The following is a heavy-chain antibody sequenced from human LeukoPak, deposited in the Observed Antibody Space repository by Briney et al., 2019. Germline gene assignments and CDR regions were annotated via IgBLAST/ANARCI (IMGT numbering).Heavy chain of an antibody. V-gene: IGHV4-39*01. CDR2: IYSSVST. CDR1: GGSINSSNYY. D-gene: IGHD2-2*01. Sequence: SETLSLTCTVSGGSINSSNYYWGWIRQPPGKGLEWIGSIYSSVSTYYNPSLKSRVTISVDTSKNQFSLRLTSVTAADTAVYYCARHLPGVVVVPAAMSRRNWFDPWGQGTLVTVSS. CDR3: ARHLPGVVVVPAAMSRRNWFDP. J-gene: IGHJ5*02.